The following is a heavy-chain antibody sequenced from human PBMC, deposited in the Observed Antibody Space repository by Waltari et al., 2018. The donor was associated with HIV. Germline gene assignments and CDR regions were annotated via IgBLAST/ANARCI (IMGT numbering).Heavy chain of an antibody. D-gene: IGHD3-22*01. Sequence: QLQLRESGPGLVKPSETLSLTRTVSGGSLSSSSYYWGWLRQPPGKGLEWIGSIYYSGSTYYNPSLKSRVTISVDTSKNQFSLKLSSVTAADTAVYYCARRSYYDSSGYYFDYWGQGTLVTVSS. J-gene: IGHJ4*02. CDR1: GGSLSSSSYY. CDR3: ARRSYYDSSGYYFDY. V-gene: IGHV4-39*01. CDR2: IYYSGST.